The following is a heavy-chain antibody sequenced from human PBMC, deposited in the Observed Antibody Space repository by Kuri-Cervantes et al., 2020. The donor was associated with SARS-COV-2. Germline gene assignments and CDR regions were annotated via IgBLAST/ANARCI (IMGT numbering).Heavy chain of an antibody. D-gene: IGHD2-15*01. CDR1: GFTFSSYG. J-gene: IGHJ6*02. CDR2: IWYDGSNK. V-gene: IGHV3-33*01. CDR3: ARDYMVVVAATPYYYGMDV. Sequence: GESLKISCAASGFTFSSYGMHWVRQAPDKGLEWVAVIWYDGSNKYYADSVKGRFTISRDNSKNTLYLQMNSLRAEDTAVYYCARDYMVVVAATPYYYGMDVWGQGTTVTVSS.